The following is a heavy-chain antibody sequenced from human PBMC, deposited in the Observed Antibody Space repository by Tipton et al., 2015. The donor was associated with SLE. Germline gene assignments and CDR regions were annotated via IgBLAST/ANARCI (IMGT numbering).Heavy chain of an antibody. Sequence: LRLSCTVSGGSISSYYWSWIRQPPGKGLEWIGYIYYSGSTNYNPSLKSRVTISVDTSKNQFSLKLTSVTAADTAVYYCARQGSGNYYPFDYWGQGTLVTVSS. CDR1: GGSISSYY. J-gene: IGHJ4*02. V-gene: IGHV4-59*08. CDR2: IYYSGST. CDR3: ARQGSGNYYPFDY. D-gene: IGHD1-26*01.